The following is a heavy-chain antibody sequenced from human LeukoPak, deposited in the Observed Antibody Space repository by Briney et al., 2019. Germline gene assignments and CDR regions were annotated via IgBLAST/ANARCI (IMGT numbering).Heavy chain of an antibody. Sequence: PSRSLRLSCAASGFTLDDYAMHWVRQAPGKGLEWVSGISWNSGSIGYADSVKGRFTISRDNAKNSLYLQMNSLRAEDTALYYCAKDEDSSGYDAFDIWGQGTMVTVSS. J-gene: IGHJ3*02. CDR3: AKDEDSSGYDAFDI. V-gene: IGHV3-9*01. CDR2: ISWNSGSI. CDR1: GFTLDDYA. D-gene: IGHD3-22*01.